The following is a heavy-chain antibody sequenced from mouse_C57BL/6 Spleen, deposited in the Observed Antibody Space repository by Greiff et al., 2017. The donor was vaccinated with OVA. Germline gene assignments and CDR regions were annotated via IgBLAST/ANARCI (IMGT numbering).Heavy chain of an antibody. D-gene: IGHD1-1*01. V-gene: IGHV1-81*01. Sequence: VQLQQSGAELARPGASVKLSCKASGYTFTSYGISWVKQRTGQGLEWIGEIYPRSGNTYYNEKFKGKATLTADKSSSTAYMELRSLTSEDSAVYFCLYGSSYVTYWGQGTLVTVSA. CDR3: LYGSSYVTY. J-gene: IGHJ3*01. CDR1: GYTFTSYG. CDR2: IYPRSGNT.